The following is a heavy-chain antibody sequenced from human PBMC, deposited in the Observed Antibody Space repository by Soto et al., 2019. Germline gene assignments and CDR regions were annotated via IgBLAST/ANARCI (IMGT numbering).Heavy chain of an antibody. J-gene: IGHJ5*02. V-gene: IGHV4-59*01. CDR3: ARVGLTGTTVVGP. CDR2: IYYSGST. Sequence: PSETLCLTCTVSGGSISSYYWSWIRQPPGKGLEWIGHIYYSGSTNYNPSLESRVTISVDTSKNQFSLKLSSVTAADTAVYYCARVGLTGTTVVGPWGQGTLVTVSS. CDR1: GGSISSYY. D-gene: IGHD1-20*01.